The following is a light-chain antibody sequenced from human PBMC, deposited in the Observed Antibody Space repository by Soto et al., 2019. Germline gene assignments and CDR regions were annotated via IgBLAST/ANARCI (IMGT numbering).Light chain of an antibody. CDR2: DST. J-gene: IGLJ1*01. V-gene: IGLV1-51*01. CDR3: GVWDRSLTTYV. CDR1: GSNVRTYS. Sequence: AVVTQPPSVSAAPGQKVTISCSGSGSNVRTYSVSWYQHLPGTAPKLLIYDSTTRPSGIPDRSSGSKSGTSATLGITGLQTGDEAEYYCGVWDRSLTTYVFGPGTKLTVL.